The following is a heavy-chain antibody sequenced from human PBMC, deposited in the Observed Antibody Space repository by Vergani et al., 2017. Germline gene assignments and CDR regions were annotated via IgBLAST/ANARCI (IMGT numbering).Heavy chain of an antibody. Sequence: QLQLQESGPGLVKPSETLSLTCTVSGGSLSSSSYYWGWIRQPPGKGLEWIGSIYYSGSTYYNPSLKSRVTISGDTSKNQFSLKLSSVTAADPAGYYCARHGLIAVAGTMSGYFDYWGQGTLVTVSS. D-gene: IGHD6-19*01. CDR1: GGSLSSSSYY. V-gene: IGHV4-39*01. CDR2: IYYSGST. J-gene: IGHJ4*02. CDR3: ARHGLIAVAGTMSGYFDY.